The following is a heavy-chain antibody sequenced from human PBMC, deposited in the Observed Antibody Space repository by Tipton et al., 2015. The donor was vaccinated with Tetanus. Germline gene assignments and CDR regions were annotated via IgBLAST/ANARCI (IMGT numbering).Heavy chain of an antibody. CDR3: ARDRGDYIYYGMDV. CDR2: IDPNSGGT. Sequence: QLVQSGAELKKPGASLKVSCKASGYTFTGYYMYWVRQAPGQGLEWVGWIDPNSGGTIYAQNFQGRVTMTRDTSIGTVYMELSRLRSDDTAVYYCARDRGDYIYYGMDVWGPGTTVPVSS. J-gene: IGHJ6*02. D-gene: IGHD3-22*01. CDR1: GYTFTGYY. V-gene: IGHV1-2*02.